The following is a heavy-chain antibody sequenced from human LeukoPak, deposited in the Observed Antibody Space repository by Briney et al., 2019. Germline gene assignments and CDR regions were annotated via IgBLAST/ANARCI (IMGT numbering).Heavy chain of an antibody. Sequence: GGLLRLSRAASGFTFSNAWMSWARQAPGRGLEWVGRIKSKTDGGTTDYAAPVKGRFTISRDDSKNTLYLQMNSLKTEDTAVYYCTTAYPTYSSGWYRGDYWGQGTLVTVSS. CDR3: TTAYPTYSSGWYRGDY. J-gene: IGHJ4*02. D-gene: IGHD6-19*01. V-gene: IGHV3-15*01. CDR2: IKSKTDGGTT. CDR1: GFTFSNAW.